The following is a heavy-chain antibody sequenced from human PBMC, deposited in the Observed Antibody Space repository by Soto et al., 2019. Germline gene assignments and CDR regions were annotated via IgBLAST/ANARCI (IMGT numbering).Heavy chain of an antibody. CDR3: AKDGTIFGVALYYYYGMDV. D-gene: IGHD3-3*01. CDR1: GLSFSSSW. J-gene: IGHJ6*02. Sequence: GGSLRLSCEVSGLSFSSSWMSWVRQAPGKGLEWVADIDPVGSQVLYVASVMGRFTVSRDNAKKSLFLQMNSLRAEDTAVYYCAKDGTIFGVALYYYYGMDVWGQGTTVTVSS. CDR2: IDPVGSQV. V-gene: IGHV3-7*01.